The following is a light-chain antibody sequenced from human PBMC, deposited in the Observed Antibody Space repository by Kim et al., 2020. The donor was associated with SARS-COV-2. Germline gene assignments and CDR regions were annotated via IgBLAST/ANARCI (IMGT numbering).Light chain of an antibody. CDR1: QSVSGW. J-gene: IGKJ1*01. Sequence: ESVGDRVTITGRASQSVSGWLNWYQQKPGKAPHLLIYRTSTLQTGVPPRFSGSASGTDFTLTINTLQPEDFATYYCQQSYNFPRTFGQGTKVDIK. CDR3: QQSYNFPRT. CDR2: RTS. V-gene: IGKV1-39*01.